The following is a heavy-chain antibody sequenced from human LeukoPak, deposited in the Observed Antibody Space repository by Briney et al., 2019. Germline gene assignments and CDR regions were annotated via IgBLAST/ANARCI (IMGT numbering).Heavy chain of an antibody. J-gene: IGHJ4*02. CDR3: AREQSGTRGWYTVDY. D-gene: IGHD6-19*01. Sequence: GGSLRLSCAASGFTFSTYAITWVRQGPGKGLEWVSAIRPDGDRTYYANSVRGRFTISRDNSRDTVYLQINGLRVEDTAVYYCAREQSGTRGWYTVDYWGQGTLVTVSS. CDR2: IRPDGDRT. CDR1: GFTFSTYA. V-gene: IGHV3-23*01.